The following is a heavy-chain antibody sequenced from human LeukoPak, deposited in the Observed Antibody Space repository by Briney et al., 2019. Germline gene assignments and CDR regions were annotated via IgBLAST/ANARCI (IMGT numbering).Heavy chain of an antibody. V-gene: IGHV4-59*01. CDR2: IYYSWST. CDR3: ARDSRRDDVFDI. J-gene: IGHJ3*02. Sequence: PSESLSLTCTGSDGSISSYYWSWIRQPPGKGLEGIGYIYYSWSTNYNPSLKSRVTISVDTAKNQFSLRLSSVPAADTAVYYCARDSRRDDVFDIWGQGTMVTVSS. CDR1: DGSISSYY.